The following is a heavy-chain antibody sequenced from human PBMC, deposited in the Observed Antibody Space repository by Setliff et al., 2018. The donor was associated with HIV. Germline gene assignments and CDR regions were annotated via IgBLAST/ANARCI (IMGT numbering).Heavy chain of an antibody. V-gene: IGHV4-39*02. CDR3: VIDNSYSYGSGGHHFYGVDV. D-gene: IGHD3-10*01. J-gene: IGHJ6*02. CDR2: VYYSGST. Sequence: SETLSLTCTVSGGSISSSGPGYYWGWVRQAPGGGLEWIGSVYYSGSTYYNPSLKSRVTISLDTSKNQFSLKLNSVTAADTAVYYCVIDNSYSYGSGGHHFYGVDVWGQGATVTVSS. CDR1: GGSISSSGPGYY.